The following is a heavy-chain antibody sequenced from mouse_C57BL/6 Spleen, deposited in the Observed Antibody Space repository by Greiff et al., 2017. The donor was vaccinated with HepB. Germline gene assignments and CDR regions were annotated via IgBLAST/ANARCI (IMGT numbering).Heavy chain of an antibody. D-gene: IGHD1-1*01. CDR1: GYTFTSYT. CDR3: ARVGYGSSYYFDY. Sequence: QVQLQQSGAELARPGASVKMSCKASGYTFTSYTMHWVKQRPGQGLEWIGYINPSSGYTKYNQKFKDKATLTADKSSSTAYMQLSSLTSEASAVYYCARVGYGSSYYFDYWGQGTTLTVSS. J-gene: IGHJ2*01. CDR2: INPSSGYT. V-gene: IGHV1-4*01.